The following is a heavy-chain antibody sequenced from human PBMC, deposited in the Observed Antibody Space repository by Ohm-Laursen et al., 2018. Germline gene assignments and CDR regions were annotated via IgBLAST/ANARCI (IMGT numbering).Heavy chain of an antibody. D-gene: IGHD2-21*02. CDR2: IGGSGDST. J-gene: IGHJ4*02. V-gene: IGHV3-23*01. CDR3: AKGDSPYCGGDCYSSD. Sequence: SLRLSCSASGITFSSYAMSWVRQAPGRGLEWVSGIGGSGDSTYYADSVKGRFTISRDNSKNTLYLEMDSLRAEDTAVYYCAKGDSPYCGGDCYSSDWGQGTLVTVSS. CDR1: GITFSSYA.